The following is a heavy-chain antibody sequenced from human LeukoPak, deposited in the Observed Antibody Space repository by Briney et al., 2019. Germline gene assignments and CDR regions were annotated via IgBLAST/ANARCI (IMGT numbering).Heavy chain of an antibody. D-gene: IGHD3-10*01. J-gene: IGHJ4*02. CDR1: GYTFTSYD. V-gene: IGHV1-8*01. Sequence: ASVKVSCKASGYTFTSYDINWVRQATGQGLEWMGWMNPNSGNTGYAQKFQGRVTMTRNTSISTAHMELSSLRSEDTAVYYCARGLGLWFGESWNFDYWGQGTLVTVSS. CDR3: ARGLGLWFGESWNFDY. CDR2: MNPNSGNT.